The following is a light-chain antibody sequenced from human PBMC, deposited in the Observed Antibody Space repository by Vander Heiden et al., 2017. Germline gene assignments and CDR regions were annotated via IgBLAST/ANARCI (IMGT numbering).Light chain of an antibody. Sequence: SYVLTQPPSVSVAPGQTARITCGGNNIGSKSVHWYQQKPGQAPVLVVYDESDRPSGIPERFSGSNSGNTATLTISRVEAGDEADYYCQVWDSSSYVFGTGTKVTVL. J-gene: IGLJ1*01. CDR2: DES. CDR1: NIGSKS. CDR3: QVWDSSSYV. V-gene: IGLV3-21*02.